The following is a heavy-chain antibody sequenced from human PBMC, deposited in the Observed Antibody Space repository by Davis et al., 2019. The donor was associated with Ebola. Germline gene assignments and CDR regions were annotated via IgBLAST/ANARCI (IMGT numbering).Heavy chain of an antibody. D-gene: IGHD4-17*01. CDR2: INPSGGST. CDR1: GYTFTSYY. CDR3: ARDLRGDYGLDP. V-gene: IGHV1-46*01. J-gene: IGHJ5*02. Sequence: ASVKVSCNASGYTFTSYYMHWVRQAPGQGLEWMGIINPSGGSTSYAQKFQGRVTMTRDTSISTAYMELSRLRSDDTAVYYCARDLRGDYGLDPWGQGTLVTVSS.